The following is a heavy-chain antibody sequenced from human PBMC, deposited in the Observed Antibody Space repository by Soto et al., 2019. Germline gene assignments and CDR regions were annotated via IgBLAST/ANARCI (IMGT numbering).Heavy chain of an antibody. CDR1: GGSISSSSYY. CDR3: ARRSLEYSSSSGDY. CDR2: IYYSGST. Sequence: SETLSLTCTVSGGSISSSSYYWGWIRQPPGKGLEWIGSIYYSGSTYYNPSLKSRVTISVDTSKNQFSLKLSSVTAADTAVYYCARRSLEYSSSSGDYWGQGTLVTVSS. J-gene: IGHJ4*02. V-gene: IGHV4-39*01. D-gene: IGHD6-6*01.